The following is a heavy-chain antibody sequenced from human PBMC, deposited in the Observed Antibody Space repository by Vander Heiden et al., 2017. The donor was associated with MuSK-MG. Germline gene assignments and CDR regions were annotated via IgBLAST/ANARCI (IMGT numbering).Heavy chain of an antibody. CDR2: ISAYNGNT. CDR1: GYSFTNYA. Sequence: QVQLVQSGAEVKQPGASVKVSCKASGYSFTNYALNWVRQAPGQGLEWVGWISAYNGNTNFPQKVQARVTMTTDTSTSTAYMELRSLRSDDTALYYCARGGCSGCSCFFYWYFDLWGRGTLGTVSS. J-gene: IGHJ2*01. D-gene: IGHD2-15*01. CDR3: ARGGCSGCSCFFYWYFDL. V-gene: IGHV1-18*01.